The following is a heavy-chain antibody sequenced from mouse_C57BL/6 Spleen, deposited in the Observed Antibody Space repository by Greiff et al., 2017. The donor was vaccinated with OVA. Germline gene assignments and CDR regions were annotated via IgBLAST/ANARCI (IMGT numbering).Heavy chain of an antibody. CDR2: INPNNGGT. V-gene: IGHV1-26*01. J-gene: IGHJ2*01. Sequence: VQLQQSGPELVKPGASVKISCKASGYTFTDYYMNWVKQSHGKSLEWIGDINPNNGGTSYNQKFKGKATLTVDKSSSTAYMELRSLTSEDSAVYYCASEPSLRAYFDYWGQGTTLTVSS. D-gene: IGHD1-2*01. CDR3: ASEPSLRAYFDY. CDR1: GYTFTDYY.